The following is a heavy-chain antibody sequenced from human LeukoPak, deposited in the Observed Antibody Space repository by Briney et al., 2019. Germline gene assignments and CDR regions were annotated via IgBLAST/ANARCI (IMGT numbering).Heavy chain of an antibody. V-gene: IGHV3-9*01. CDR1: GFTFSNYA. D-gene: IGHD1-1*01. CDR2: ISWNSGSI. Sequence: PGRSLRLSCAASGFTFSNYAMRWVRQAPGKGLEWVSGISWNSGSIGYADSVKGRFTISRDNTKNSLYLQMNSLRAEDTALYYCSKYIGVQEYYYYMDDWGKGTSVTVSS. J-gene: IGHJ6*03. CDR3: SKYIGVQEYYYYMDD.